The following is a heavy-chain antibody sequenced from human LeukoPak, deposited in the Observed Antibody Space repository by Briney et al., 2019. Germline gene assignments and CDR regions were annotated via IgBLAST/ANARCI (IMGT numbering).Heavy chain of an antibody. CDR2: ISGSGGST. D-gene: IGHD3-3*01. J-gene: IGHJ4*02. CDR3: AKVGHYDFWSGFSYYFDY. V-gene: IGHV3-23*01. CDR1: GFIFSSYA. Sequence: PGGSLRLSCAGSGFIFSSYAMSWVRQAPGKGLEWVSVISGSGGSTYFADSVKGRFTISRDNSKNTLHLQMNSLRAEDTALYYCAKVGHYDFWSGFSYYFDYWGQGILVTVSS.